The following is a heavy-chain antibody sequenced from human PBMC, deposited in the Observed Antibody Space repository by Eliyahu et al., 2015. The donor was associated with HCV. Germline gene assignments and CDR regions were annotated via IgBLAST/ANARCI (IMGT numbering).Heavy chain of an antibody. CDR3: ARLPDCSSTSCYYVDIVAPVGEGAFDI. Sequence: QLQLQESGPGLVKPSETLSLTCTVXGGSISSSSYYWGWXRXPPGKGLEWIGSIYYSGSTYYNPSLKSRVTISVDTSKNQFSLKLSSVTAADTAVYYCARLPDCSSTSCYYVDIVAPVGEGAFDIWGQGTMVTVSS. D-gene: IGHD2-2*01. V-gene: IGHV4-39*01. CDR1: GGSISSSSYY. J-gene: IGHJ3*02. CDR2: IYYSGST.